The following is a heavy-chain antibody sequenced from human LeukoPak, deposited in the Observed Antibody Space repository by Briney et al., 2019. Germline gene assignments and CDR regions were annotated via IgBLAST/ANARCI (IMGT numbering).Heavy chain of an antibody. V-gene: IGHV3-74*01. CDR1: GFTFSSYW. Sequence: GGSLRLSCAASGFTFSSYWMHWVRQAPGKGLVWVARINGDGTSTRYADSVKGRFTISRDNAKNSLSLQMSGLRAEDTAVYYCARDWNGSSTAFDHWGQGTLVTVSS. J-gene: IGHJ4*02. D-gene: IGHD2-2*01. CDR2: INGDGTST. CDR3: ARDWNGSSTAFDH.